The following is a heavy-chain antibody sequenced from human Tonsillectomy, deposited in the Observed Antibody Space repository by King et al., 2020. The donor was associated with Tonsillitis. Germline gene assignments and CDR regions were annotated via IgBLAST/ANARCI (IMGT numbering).Heavy chain of an antibody. CDR3: AQDRRGLLWFSEFSQDDWYFAL. J-gene: IGHJ2*01. Sequence: EVQLVESGGGLVQPGGSLRLSCAASGFTFSSYAMSWVRQAPGKGLEWVSAISGSGGSTYYADSVKGRFTISRDNYKNTLYMQMNSLRAEDTAVYYCAQDRRGLLWFSEFSQDDWYFALWGRGTLVTVSS. V-gene: IGHV3-23*04. D-gene: IGHD3-10*01. CDR1: GFTFSSYA. CDR2: ISGSGGST.